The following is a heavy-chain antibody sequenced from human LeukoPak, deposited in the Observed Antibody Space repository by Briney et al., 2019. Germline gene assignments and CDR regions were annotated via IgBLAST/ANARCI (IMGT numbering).Heavy chain of an antibody. CDR1: GGSISSYY. CDR3: ARGQKAAAGTGNWFDP. D-gene: IGHD6-13*01. Sequence: PSETLSLTCTVSGGSISSYYWSWIRQPAGKGLEWIGRVYTSGSTNYNPSLKSRVTMSVDTSENQFSLKLSSVTAADTAVYYCARGQKAAAGTGNWFDPWGQGTLVTVSS. V-gene: IGHV4-4*07. CDR2: VYTSGST. J-gene: IGHJ5*02.